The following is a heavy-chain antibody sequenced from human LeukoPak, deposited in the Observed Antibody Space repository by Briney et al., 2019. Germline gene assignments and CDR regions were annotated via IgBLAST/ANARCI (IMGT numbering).Heavy chain of an antibody. CDR1: GGSFSGYY. Sequence: SETLSLTCAVYGGSFSGYYWSWIRQPPGKGLEWIGEINHSGSTNYNLSLKSRVTISVDTSKNQFSLKLSSVTAADTAVYYCASWAAAGDYFDYWGQGTLVTVSS. D-gene: IGHD6-13*01. CDR3: ASWAAAGDYFDY. CDR2: INHSGST. V-gene: IGHV4-34*01. J-gene: IGHJ4*02.